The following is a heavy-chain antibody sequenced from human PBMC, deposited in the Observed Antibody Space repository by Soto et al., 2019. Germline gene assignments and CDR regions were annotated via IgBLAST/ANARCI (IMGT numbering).Heavy chain of an antibody. D-gene: IGHD3-22*01. J-gene: IGHJ4*02. Sequence: EVQLVESGGDLVKPGGSLRLSCAASGFTFSNAWMNWVRQAPGRGLEWVGHVKSKTDGGTTDYAAPVKGRCTISRDDSKNTVFLQMNNLKTEDTAVYYCTTDHPDNYDSSCYDHWGPGTLVTVSS. CDR2: VKSKTDGGTT. CDR3: TTDHPDNYDSSCYDH. CDR1: GFTFSNAW. V-gene: IGHV3-15*07.